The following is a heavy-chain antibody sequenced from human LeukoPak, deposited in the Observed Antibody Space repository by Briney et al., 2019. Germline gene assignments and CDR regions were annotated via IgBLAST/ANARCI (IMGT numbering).Heavy chain of an antibody. J-gene: IGHJ3*02. D-gene: IGHD2-15*01. CDR3: AKGIGGAFDI. CDR1: GFTFSSYG. CDR2: ISYDGSNK. V-gene: IGHV3-30*18. Sequence: GGSLRLSCAASGFTFSSYGMHWVRQAPGKGLEWVAVISYDGSNKYYADSVKGRFTISRDNSKNTLYLQMNSLRAEDTAVYYCAKGIGGAFDIWGQGTMVTVSS.